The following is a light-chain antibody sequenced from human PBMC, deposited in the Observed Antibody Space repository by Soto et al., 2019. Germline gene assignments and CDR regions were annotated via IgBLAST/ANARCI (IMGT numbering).Light chain of an antibody. CDR1: SSDVGGYNY. Sequence: QSVLTQFPSASGSPGQSVTISCTGTSSDVGGYNYVSWYQQHPGKAPKLMIYEVSKRPSGVPDRFSGSKSGNTASLTVSGLQAEDEADYYCCSYAGSSTFDVFGTGTKLTVL. CDR2: EVS. V-gene: IGLV2-8*01. J-gene: IGLJ1*01. CDR3: CSYAGSSTFDV.